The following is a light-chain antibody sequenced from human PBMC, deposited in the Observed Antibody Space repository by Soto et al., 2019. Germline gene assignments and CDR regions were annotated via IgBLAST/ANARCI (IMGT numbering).Light chain of an antibody. J-gene: IGLJ2*01. V-gene: IGLV2-11*01. Sequence: QSVLTQPRSVSGSPGQSVTISCSGTSSDVGGYNYVSWYRQHPGKAPELMIYDVSLRPSGVPDRFSGSKSGNTASLTISGLHAEDEADYYCCSYAGSDTLLFGGGTKGTVL. CDR1: SSDVGGYNY. CDR2: DVS. CDR3: CSYAGSDTLL.